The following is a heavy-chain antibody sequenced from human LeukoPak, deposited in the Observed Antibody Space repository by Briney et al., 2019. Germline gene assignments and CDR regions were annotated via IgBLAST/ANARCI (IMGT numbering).Heavy chain of an antibody. CDR1: GGSFSGYY. Sequence: SETLSLTCAVYGGSFSGYYWSWIRQPPGKGLEWIGEINHSGSTNYNPSLKSRVTISVDTSKSQFSLKLSSVTAADTAVYYCARGRATARFDYWGQGTLVTVSS. V-gene: IGHV4-34*01. CDR2: INHSGST. D-gene: IGHD5-12*01. J-gene: IGHJ4*02. CDR3: ARGRATARFDY.